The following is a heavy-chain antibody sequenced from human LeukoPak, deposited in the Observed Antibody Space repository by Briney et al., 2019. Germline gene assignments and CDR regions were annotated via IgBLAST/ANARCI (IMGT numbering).Heavy chain of an antibody. V-gene: IGHV1-2*02. CDR3: ARGGYSGYESTDY. J-gene: IGHJ4*02. Sequence: GSSVKVSCKASGYTFTGYYMHWVRQAPGQGLEWVGWINANTGDTNHAQKFQGRVTMTRDTSISTAHMELSRLRSDDTAMYYCARGGYSGYESTDYWGQGTLVTVSS. D-gene: IGHD5-12*01. CDR2: INANTGDT. CDR1: GYTFTGYY.